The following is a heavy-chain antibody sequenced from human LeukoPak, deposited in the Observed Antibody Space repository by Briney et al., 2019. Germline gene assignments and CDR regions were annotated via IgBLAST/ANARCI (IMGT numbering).Heavy chain of an antibody. CDR3: ARGRSSWYINLYYFDY. Sequence: ASVKVSCKASEYTFTSYDINWVRQATGQGLEWMGWMIPNSGNTVYAQKFQGRVTMTRDTSISTAYMELSSLRSEDTAVYYCARGRSSWYINLYYFDYWGQGTLVTVSS. D-gene: IGHD6-13*01. CDR2: MIPNSGNT. CDR1: EYTFTSYD. J-gene: IGHJ4*02. V-gene: IGHV1-8*01.